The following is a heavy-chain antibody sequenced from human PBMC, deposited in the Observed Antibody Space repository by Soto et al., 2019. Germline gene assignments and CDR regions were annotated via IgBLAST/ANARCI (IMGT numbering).Heavy chain of an antibody. CDR1: GFTFSRYA. V-gene: IGHV3-23*01. CDR3: AKALYGDSPVSDYYFGF. CDR2: ISGSGGST. Sequence: EVQLLESGGGLVQPGGSLRLSCAASGFTFSRYAMSWVRQAPGKGLEWVSAISGSGGSTYYADSVKGRFTISRDNSKNTLYLQMNSLRAEDPAVYYGAKALYGDSPVSDYYFGFWGQGTLVTVSS. D-gene: IGHD4-17*01. J-gene: IGHJ4*02.